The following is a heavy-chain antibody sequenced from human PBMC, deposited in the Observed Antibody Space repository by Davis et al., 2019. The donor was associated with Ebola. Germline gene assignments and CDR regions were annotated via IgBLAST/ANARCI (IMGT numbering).Heavy chain of an antibody. CDR2: ISYDGSNK. CDR3: ARTMTTQRYYYGMDV. V-gene: IGHV3-30*14. J-gene: IGHJ6*02. Sequence: GESLKISCAASGFTFSNAWMNWVRQAPGKGLEWVAVISYDGSNKYYADSVKGRFTISRDNSKNTLYLQMNSLRAEDTAVYYCARTMTTQRYYYGMDVWGQGTTVTVSS. D-gene: IGHD4-11*01. CDR1: GFTFSNAW.